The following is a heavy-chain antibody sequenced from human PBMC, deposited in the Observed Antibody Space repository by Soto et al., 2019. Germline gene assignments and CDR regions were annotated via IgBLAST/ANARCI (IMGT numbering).Heavy chain of an antibody. D-gene: IGHD3-16*01. V-gene: IGHV3-23*01. CDR3: AKLELGGSPPHWFDP. CDR2: ISGSGGST. CDR1: GFTFSSYA. J-gene: IGHJ5*02. Sequence: GGSLRLSCAASGFTFSSYAMSWVRQAPGKGLEWVSAISGSGGSTYYADSVKDRFTISRDNSKNTLYLQMNSLRAEDTAVYYCAKLELGGSPPHWFDPWGQGTLVTVSS.